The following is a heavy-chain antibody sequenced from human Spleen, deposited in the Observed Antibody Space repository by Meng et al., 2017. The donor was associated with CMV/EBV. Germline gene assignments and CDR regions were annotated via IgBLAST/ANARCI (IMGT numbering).Heavy chain of an antibody. Sequence: GESLKISCAASGFTSSSYAMSWVRQAPGKGLEWVSVIYSGGSSTYYADSVKGRLTISRDNSKNTLYLQMSSRRAEDTAMYYCARHYSRTYGMDDWGQGTTVTVSS. CDR2: IYSGGSST. D-gene: IGHD2-21*01. V-gene: IGHV3-23*03. CDR3: ARHYSRTYGMDD. J-gene: IGHJ6*02. CDR1: GFTSSSYA.